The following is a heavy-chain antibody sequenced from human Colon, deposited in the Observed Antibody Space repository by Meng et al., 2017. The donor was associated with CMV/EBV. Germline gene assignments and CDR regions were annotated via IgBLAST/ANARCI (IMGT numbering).Heavy chain of an antibody. J-gene: IGHJ4*02. CDR3: AITSLLDY. CDR2: ISPGDDNG. CDR1: GYSFSNYV. Sequence: QVQLVQSGAEVKKAGASVRVSCKASGYSFSNYVLHWVRQAPGQGLEWMGWISPGDDNGKYSQKFQGRVAITKDTSASTAYLDLSSLKSEDTAVYYCAITSLLDYWGQGTLVTVSS. V-gene: IGHV1-3*01.